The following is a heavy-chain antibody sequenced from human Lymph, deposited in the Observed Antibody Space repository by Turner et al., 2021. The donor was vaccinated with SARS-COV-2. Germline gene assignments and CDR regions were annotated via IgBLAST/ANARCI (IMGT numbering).Heavy chain of an antibody. D-gene: IGHD5-12*01. Sequence: EVQLVQSGAEVKKPGESLKISCKGSGYSFPTYWIGWVRQMPGKGLEWMGIIYPVDSDTRYSPSFQGQVTISADKSISTAYLQWSSLKASDTDMYYCARLPIARGYSGYDFYYFDYWGQGTLVTVSS. V-gene: IGHV5-51*01. CDR3: ARLPIARGYSGYDFYYFDY. CDR1: GYSFPTYW. J-gene: IGHJ4*02. CDR2: IYPVDSDT.